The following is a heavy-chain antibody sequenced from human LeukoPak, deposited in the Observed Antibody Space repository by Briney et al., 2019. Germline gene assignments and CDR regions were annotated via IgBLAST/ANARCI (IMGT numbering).Heavy chain of an antibody. CDR1: GFTFSSYG. Sequence: SGGSLRLSCAASGFTFSSYGMHWVRQAPGKGLEWVAFIRYDGSNKYYADSVKGRFTISRDNSKNTLYLQMNSLRAEDTAVYYCAKEGGGYNGYDPVFDYWGQGTLVTVSS. J-gene: IGHJ4*02. CDR3: AKEGGGYNGYDPVFDY. CDR2: IRYDGSNK. D-gene: IGHD5-12*01. V-gene: IGHV3-30*02.